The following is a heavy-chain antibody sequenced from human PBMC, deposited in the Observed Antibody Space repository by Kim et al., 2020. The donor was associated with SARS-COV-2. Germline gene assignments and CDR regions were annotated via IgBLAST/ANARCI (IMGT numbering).Heavy chain of an antibody. CDR3: AKEAGSGSYYGGTYYYYG. V-gene: IGHV3-30*18. CDR2: ISYDGSNK. D-gene: IGHD3-10*01. J-gene: IGHJ6*01. CDR1: GFTFSSYG. Sequence: GGSLRLSCAASGFTFSSYGMHWVRQAPGKGLEWVAVISYDGSNKNYADSVKGRFTISRDKSKNTLYLQMNSLRAEDTAVYYCAKEAGSGSYYGGTYYYYG.